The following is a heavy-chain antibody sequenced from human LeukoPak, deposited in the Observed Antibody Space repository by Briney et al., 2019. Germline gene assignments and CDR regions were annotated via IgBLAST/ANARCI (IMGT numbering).Heavy chain of an antibody. CDR2: ISSSGSTI. CDR1: GLTFSSYE. D-gene: IGHD2-15*01. V-gene: IGHV3-48*03. CDR3: AKAPVTSCRGAFCYPLDS. Sequence: SGGSLRLSCAASGLTFSSYEMNWVRQAPGKGLEWVSYISSSGSTIYYADSVKGRFTISRDNAKNSLYLQMNNLRTEDAAIYYCAKAPVTSCRGAFCYPLDSWGQGTLVTVSS. J-gene: IGHJ4*02.